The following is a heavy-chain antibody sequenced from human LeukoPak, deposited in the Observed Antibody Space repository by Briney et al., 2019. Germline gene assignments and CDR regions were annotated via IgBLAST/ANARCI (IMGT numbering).Heavy chain of an antibody. CDR3: ARDWEGYSSSWGLLDY. J-gene: IGHJ4*02. Sequence: AGGSLRLSCAASGFTFSSYAMNWVRQAPGKGLEWVSYISSSSSTIYYADSVKGRFTISRDNAKNSLYLQMNSLRAEDTAVYYCARDWEGYSSSWGLLDYWGQGTLVTVSS. CDR1: GFTFSSYA. V-gene: IGHV3-48*01. CDR2: ISSSSSTI. D-gene: IGHD6-13*01.